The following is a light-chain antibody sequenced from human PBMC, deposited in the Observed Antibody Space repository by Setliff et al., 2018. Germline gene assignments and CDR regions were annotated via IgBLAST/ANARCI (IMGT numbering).Light chain of an antibody. CDR3: SSYAGNYIYV. V-gene: IGLV2-8*01. CDR1: SSDVGGINH. CDR2: EVS. J-gene: IGLJ1*01. Sequence: QSVLTQPPSASGSPGQSVTISCTRTSSDVGGINHVSWYQQHPGKAPRPMIFEVSKRPSGVPDRFSGSKSGNTASLTVSGLQAEDEADYYCSSYAGNYIYVFGTGTKVTVL.